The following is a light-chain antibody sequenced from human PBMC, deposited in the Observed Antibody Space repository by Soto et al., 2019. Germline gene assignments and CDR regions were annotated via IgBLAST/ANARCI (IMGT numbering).Light chain of an antibody. CDR2: DAS. V-gene: IGKV1-33*01. J-gene: IGKJ1*01. CDR3: QQYDKYST. CDR1: QDIKHY. Sequence: TITCQASQDIKHYLNWFQKTPGKAPNLLIYDASTLQGGVPSRFSGSGSGTEFTLTVTSLQPEDFATYFCQQYDKYSTFGHGTRWIS.